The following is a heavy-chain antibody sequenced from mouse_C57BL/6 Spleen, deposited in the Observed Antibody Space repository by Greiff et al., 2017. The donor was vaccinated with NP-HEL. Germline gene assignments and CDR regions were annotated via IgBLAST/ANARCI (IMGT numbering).Heavy chain of an antibody. CDR3: ASIGYNSDWYFGV. J-gene: IGHJ1*03. CDR1: GYSFTDYN. D-gene: IGHD1-3*01. V-gene: IGHV1-39*01. Sequence: VQLQQSGPELVKPGASVKISCKASGYSFTDYNMNWVKQSNGKSLEWIGVINPNYGTTSYNQKFKGKATLTVDQSSSTAYMQLNSLTSEDSGVNYCASIGYNSDWYFGVWGTGTTVTVSS. CDR2: INPNYGTT.